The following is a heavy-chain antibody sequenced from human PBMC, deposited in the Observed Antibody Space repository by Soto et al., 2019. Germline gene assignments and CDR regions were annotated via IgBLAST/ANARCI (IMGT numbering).Heavy chain of an antibody. J-gene: IGHJ3*02. V-gene: IGHV1-18*01. CDR3: ARDAGDYLSGSYRSAPSAAFDI. CDR2: ISAYNGNT. Sequence: GASVKVSCKASGYTFTSYGISWVRQAPGQGLEWMGWISAYNGNTNYAQKLQGRVTMTTDTSTSTAYMELRSLRSDDTAVYYCARDAGDYLSGSYRSAPSAAFDIWGQGTMVTVSS. D-gene: IGHD3-16*02. CDR1: GYTFTSYG.